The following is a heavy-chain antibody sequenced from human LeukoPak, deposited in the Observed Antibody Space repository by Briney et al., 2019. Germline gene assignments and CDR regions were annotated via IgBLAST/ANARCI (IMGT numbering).Heavy chain of an antibody. CDR2: IIPIFGTA. CDR3: ARTLYCSSTSCYVTAFDP. Sequence: HGSSVKVSCKASGGTFSSYAISWVRQAPGQGLEWMGGIIPIFGTANYAQKFQGRVTITADESTSTAYMELSSLRPEDTAVYYCARTLYCSSTSCYVTAFDPWGQGTLVTVSS. V-gene: IGHV1-69*01. D-gene: IGHD2-2*01. CDR1: GGTFSSYA. J-gene: IGHJ5*02.